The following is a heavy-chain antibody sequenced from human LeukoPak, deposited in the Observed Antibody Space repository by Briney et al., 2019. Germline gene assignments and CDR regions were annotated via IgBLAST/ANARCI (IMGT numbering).Heavy chain of an antibody. CDR2: IYYSGST. J-gene: IGHJ4*02. V-gene: IGHV4-59*01. Sequence: SETLSLTCAVYGGSFSSYYWSWIRQPPGKGLEWIGYIYYSGSTNYNPSLKSRVTISVDTSKSQFSLKLSSVTAADTAVYYCARGRAAVAEYYFDYWGQGTLVTVSS. CDR3: ARGRAAVAEYYFDY. D-gene: IGHD6-19*01. CDR1: GGSFSSYY.